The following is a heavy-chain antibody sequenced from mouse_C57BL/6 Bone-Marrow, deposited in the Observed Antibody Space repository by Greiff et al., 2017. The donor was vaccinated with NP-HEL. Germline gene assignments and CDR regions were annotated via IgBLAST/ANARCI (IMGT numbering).Heavy chain of an antibody. Sequence: EVMLVESGGGLVQPGGSMKLSCAASGFTFSDAWMDWVRQSPEKGLEWVVESRTKAKKKEKEDAESVKGRFTISRDDSKSSVYLQMNSLRAEDTGIYYCTLITTEGYFDVWGTGTTVTVSS. J-gene: IGHJ1*03. CDR1: GFTFSDAW. CDR2: SRTKAKKKEK. CDR3: TLITTEGYFDV. V-gene: IGHV6-6*01. D-gene: IGHD1-1*01.